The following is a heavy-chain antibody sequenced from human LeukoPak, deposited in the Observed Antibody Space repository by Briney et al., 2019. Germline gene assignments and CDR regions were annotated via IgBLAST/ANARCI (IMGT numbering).Heavy chain of an antibody. CDR2: INYSGST. CDR3: ARGGYYYMDV. CDR1: GGSISRYY. J-gene: IGHJ6*03. V-gene: IGHV4-59*01. Sequence: PSETLSLTCILSGGSISRYYWSWIRQPPGKGLEWIGYINYSGSTSYSPSLKSRVTISLDTSKKQFSLKVSSVTAADTAVYYCARGGYYYMDVWGKGTTVTVSS.